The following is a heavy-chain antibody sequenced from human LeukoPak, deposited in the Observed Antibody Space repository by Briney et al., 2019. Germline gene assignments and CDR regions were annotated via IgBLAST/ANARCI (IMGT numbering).Heavy chain of an antibody. D-gene: IGHD6-13*01. CDR2: INAGIGNT. V-gene: IGHV1-3*01. J-gene: IGHJ4*02. Sequence: ASVKVSCKASGYTFTSYAMHWVRQAPGQRLEWMGWINAGIGNTKYSQKFQGRVTITRDTSASTAYMELSSLRSEDTAVYYCARVSRALIAAAGDFDYWGQGTLVTVSS. CDR1: GYTFTSYA. CDR3: ARVSRALIAAAGDFDY.